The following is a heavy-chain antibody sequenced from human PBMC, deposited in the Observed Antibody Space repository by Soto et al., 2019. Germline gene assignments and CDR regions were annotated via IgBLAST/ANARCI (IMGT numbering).Heavy chain of an antibody. V-gene: IGHV4-30-4*01. J-gene: IGHJ5*01. CDR2: IYKSTTT. CDR1: GDSISTVDYF. Sequence: SETLSLTCSVSGDSISTVDYFWAWIRQPPGQALEYIGYIYKSTTTYYNPSFESRVAISLDTSKSQFSLNVTSVTAADTAVYFCARGRYCLTGRCFPNWFDSWAQGTLVTVSS. CDR3: ARGRYCLTGRCFPNWFDS. D-gene: IGHD2-15*01.